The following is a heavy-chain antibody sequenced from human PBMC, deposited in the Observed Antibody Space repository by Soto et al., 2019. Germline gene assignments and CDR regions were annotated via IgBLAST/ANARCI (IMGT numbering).Heavy chain of an antibody. CDR2: MNPNTGNS. CDR3: ARRAETNGWNGFGADKYYFDF. CDR1: GYTFTSYD. V-gene: IGHV1-8*01. Sequence: QVQLVQSGAEVRKPGASVKVSCEASGYTFTSYDIYWVRQATGQGLEWMGWMNPNTGNSGYAQKCQGRVTMTSDTSRSTANMELSSLRSEDTAVYYCARRAETNGWNGFGADKYYFDFWGQGTLVTVSS. J-gene: IGHJ4*02. D-gene: IGHD1-1*01.